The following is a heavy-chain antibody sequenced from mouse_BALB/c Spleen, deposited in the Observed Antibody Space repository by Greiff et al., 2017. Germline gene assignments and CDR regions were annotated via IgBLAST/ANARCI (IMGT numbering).Heavy chain of an antibody. CDR3: ARRMITTWGFAY. D-gene: IGHD2-4*01. J-gene: IGHJ3*01. Sequence: EVQGVESGGGLVKPGGSLKLSCAASGFTFSSYAMSWVRQTPEKRLEWVASISSGGSTYYPDSVKGRFTISRDNARNILYLQMSSLRSEDTAMYYCARRMITTWGFAYWGQGTLVTVSA. V-gene: IGHV5-6-5*01. CDR1: GFTFSSYA. CDR2: ISSGGST.